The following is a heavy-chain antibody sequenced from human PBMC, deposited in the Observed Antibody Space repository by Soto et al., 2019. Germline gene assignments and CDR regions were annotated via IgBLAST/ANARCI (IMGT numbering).Heavy chain of an antibody. Sequence: SETLSLTCTVSGGSISSYYWSWIRQPPGKGLEWIGYIYYSGSTNYNPSLKSRVTISVDTSKNQFSLKLSSVTAADTAVYYCARWGQLGSAFDIWGQGTMVT. CDR3: ARWGQLGSAFDI. CDR1: GGSISSYY. D-gene: IGHD1-26*01. J-gene: IGHJ3*02. V-gene: IGHV4-59*08. CDR2: IYYSGST.